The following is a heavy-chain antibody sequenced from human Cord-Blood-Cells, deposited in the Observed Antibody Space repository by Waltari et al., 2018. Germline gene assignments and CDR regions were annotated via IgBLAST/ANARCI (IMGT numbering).Heavy chain of an antibody. V-gene: IGHV4-34*01. CDR2: INHSGST. D-gene: IGHD3-3*01. CDR3: ATTYYDFWSGYLVFDY. Sequence: QVQLQQWGAGLLKPSETLSLTCAVHGGSFSGYYWSWLRQPPGKGLEWIGEINHSGSTNYNPSLKSRVTISVDTSKNQFSLKLSSVTAADTAVYYCATTYYDFWSGYLVFDYWGQGTLVTVSS. CDR1: GGSFSGYY. J-gene: IGHJ4*02.